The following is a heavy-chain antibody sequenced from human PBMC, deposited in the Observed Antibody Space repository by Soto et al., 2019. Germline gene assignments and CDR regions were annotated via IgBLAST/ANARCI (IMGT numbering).Heavy chain of an antibody. CDR1: GGSISSYY. Sequence: SXTLSLTCTVSGGSISSYYWSWIRQPPGKGLEWIGYIYYSGSTNYNPSLKSRVTISVDTSKNQFSLKLSSVTAADTAVYYCARRYGWAFDIWGQGTMVTVSS. D-gene: IGHD3-16*01. V-gene: IGHV4-59*08. CDR2: IYYSGST. J-gene: IGHJ3*02. CDR3: ARRYGWAFDI.